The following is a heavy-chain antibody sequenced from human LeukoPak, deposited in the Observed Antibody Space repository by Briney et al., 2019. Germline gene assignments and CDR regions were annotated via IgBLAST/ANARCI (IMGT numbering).Heavy chain of an antibody. V-gene: IGHV4-34*01. J-gene: IGHJ6*03. Sequence: PSETLSLTCAVYGGSFSGYYWSWIRQPPGKGLEWIGGINHSGSTNYNPSLKSRVTISVDTSKNQFSLKLSSVTAADTAVYYCARGKIFGVVPAYYMDVWGKGTTVTVSS. CDR3: ARGKIFGVVPAYYMDV. CDR1: GGSFSGYY. CDR2: INHSGST. D-gene: IGHD3-3*01.